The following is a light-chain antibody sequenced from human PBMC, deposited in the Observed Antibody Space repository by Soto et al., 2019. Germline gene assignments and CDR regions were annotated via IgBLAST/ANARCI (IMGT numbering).Light chain of an antibody. J-gene: IGKJ1*01. CDR1: QSVRSN. CDR3: QQYNDWPPT. V-gene: IGKV3-15*01. Sequence: EIVMTQSPATLSASPGERATLSCRASQSVRSNLAWYQQKPGQAPRLLIYGASTRGTGIPARFSGSGSGTEFTLSIGSLQSEDFAVDYCQQYNDWPPTFGQGAKVEIK. CDR2: GAS.